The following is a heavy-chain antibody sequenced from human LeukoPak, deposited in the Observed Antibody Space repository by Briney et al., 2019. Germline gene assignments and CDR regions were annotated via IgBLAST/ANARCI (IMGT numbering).Heavy chain of an antibody. J-gene: IGHJ4*02. Sequence: SETLSLTCTVSGDPISSYSDYTNYKWTWIRLPPGKGLERIGYVYYSGSTNYNPSLKSRVNISVDTSKNQFSLKLTSVTAADTAVYYCAREYSGFDYWGQGTLVTVSS. D-gene: IGHD5-12*01. CDR1: GDPISSYSDY. V-gene: IGHV4-61*01. CDR2: VYYSGST. CDR3: AREYSGFDY.